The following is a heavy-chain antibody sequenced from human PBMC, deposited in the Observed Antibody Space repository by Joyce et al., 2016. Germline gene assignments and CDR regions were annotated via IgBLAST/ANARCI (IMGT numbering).Heavy chain of an antibody. CDR1: GGSVSSSTY. V-gene: IGHV4-39*01. D-gene: IGHD3-22*01. J-gene: IGHJ4*02. CDR3: ASGYDSARVDY. Sequence: QLHLQESGPGLVKPWETLSLTCTVSGGSVSSSTYWGWIRQPPGKGLEWIGTMYYGGGTNYNQSLKSRLTMSVDTAKYQFSLKLSSVTAADTAVYYCASGYDSARVDYWGQGTLVTVSS. CDR2: MYYGGGT.